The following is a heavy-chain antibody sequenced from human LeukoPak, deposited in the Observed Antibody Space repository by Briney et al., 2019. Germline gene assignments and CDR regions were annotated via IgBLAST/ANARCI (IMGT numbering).Heavy chain of an antibody. CDR1: GLTFSTYR. Sequence: PGGSLRQSCVVHGLTFSTYRMNSVRQAPGKGLEWDSSISSSGGYIYYGDTVKGRFTISRDNAKNSLYLQINSLRAEDTAVYYCARDGAVTNGRYFDYWGQGTLVTVSS. V-gene: IGHV3-21*01. D-gene: IGHD4-17*01. J-gene: IGHJ4*02. CDR3: ARDGAVTNGRYFDY. CDR2: ISSSGGYI.